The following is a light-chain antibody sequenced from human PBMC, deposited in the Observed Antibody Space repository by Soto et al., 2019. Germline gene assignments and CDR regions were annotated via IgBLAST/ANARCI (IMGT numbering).Light chain of an antibody. J-gene: IGKJ1*01. V-gene: IGKV1-5*03. Sequence: DIQMTQSPSTLSASVGDRVTITCRASQSISAWLAWYQQKPGKAPKLLIYKASSLEGEVPSRFSGCVSGTEFTLTISSLQPDDFATYDCQQYNGYPWTFGQGTKVEIK. CDR1: QSISAW. CDR2: KAS. CDR3: QQYNGYPWT.